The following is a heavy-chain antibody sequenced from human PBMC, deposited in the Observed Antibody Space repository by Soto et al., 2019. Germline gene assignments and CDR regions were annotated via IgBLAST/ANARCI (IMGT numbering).Heavy chain of an antibody. V-gene: IGHV3-7*01. CDR3: ARDLPSSSWLKYYYYGMDV. CDR2: IKQDGSEK. J-gene: IGHJ6*02. Sequence: EVQLVESGGGLVQPGGSLRLSCAASGFTFSSYWMSWVRQAPGKGLEWVANIKQDGSEKYYVDSVKGRFTISRDNAKNSLYLQMNSLRAVDTAVYYCARDLPSSSWLKYYYYGMDVWGQGTTVTVSS. D-gene: IGHD6-13*01. CDR1: GFTFSSYW.